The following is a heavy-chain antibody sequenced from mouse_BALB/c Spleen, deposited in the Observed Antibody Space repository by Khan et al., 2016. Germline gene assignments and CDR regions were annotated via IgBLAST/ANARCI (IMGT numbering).Heavy chain of an antibody. J-gene: IGHJ2*01. CDR1: GYTFTSYN. V-gene: IGHV1-12*01. D-gene: IGHD2-14*01. CDR3: ASEGNYFDY. Sequence: QVQLQQPGAELVKPGASVKMSCKASGYTFTSYNMHWVKQTPGQGLEWIGAIYPGNGDTSYNQKFKGKATLTADKSSSKAYMQLSSLTSEDAAVYYCASEGNYFDYWGQGTTLTVSS. CDR2: IYPGNGDT.